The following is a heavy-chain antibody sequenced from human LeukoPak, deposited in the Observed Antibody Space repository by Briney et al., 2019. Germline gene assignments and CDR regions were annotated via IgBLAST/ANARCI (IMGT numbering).Heavy chain of an antibody. CDR2: IYYSGST. CDR1: GGSISSYY. CDR3: ARDGAYDFWSGYHPGYLDY. V-gene: IGHV4-59*01. Sequence: PSETLSPTCTVSGGSISSYYWSWIRQPPGKGLEWIGYIYYSGSTNYNPSLKSRVTISVDTSKNQFSLKLSSVTAADTAVYYCARDGAYDFWSGYHPGYLDYWGQGTLVTVSS. J-gene: IGHJ4*02. D-gene: IGHD3-3*01.